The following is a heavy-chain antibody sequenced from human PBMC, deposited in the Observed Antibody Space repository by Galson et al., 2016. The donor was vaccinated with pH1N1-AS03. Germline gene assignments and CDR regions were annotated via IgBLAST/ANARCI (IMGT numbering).Heavy chain of an antibody. V-gene: IGHV3-21*01. CDR2: ISRSSSYI. Sequence: SLRLSCAASGFTFSTYGMNWVRQAPGKGLEWVSSISRSSSYISYADSVKGRFTISRDNAENSLFLQINSLRAEDTAVYYCARPKNGGNSQVNAFDRWGQGTMVTVSS. CDR3: ARPKNGGNSQVNAFDR. CDR1: GFTFSTYG. D-gene: IGHD4-23*01. J-gene: IGHJ3*01.